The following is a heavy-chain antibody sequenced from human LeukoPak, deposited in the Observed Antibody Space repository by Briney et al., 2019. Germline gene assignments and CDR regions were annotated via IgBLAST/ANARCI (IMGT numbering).Heavy chain of an antibody. CDR2: IDYSGTS. CDR3: ARQDYGDYPPGY. Sequence: PSETLSLTCTVSGGSVSGYFWNWIRRPPGKGLEWIGYIDYSGTSNYNPSLQSRVTISVDTSKNQVSLKLGSVTAADTAVYYCARQDYGDYPPGYWGQGTLVTVSS. V-gene: IGHV4-59*02. CDR1: GGSVSGYF. D-gene: IGHD4-17*01. J-gene: IGHJ4*02.